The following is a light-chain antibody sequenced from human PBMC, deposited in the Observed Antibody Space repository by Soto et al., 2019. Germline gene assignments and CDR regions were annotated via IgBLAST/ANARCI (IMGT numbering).Light chain of an antibody. Sequence: DIQMNQSPSTLPASVGDRVTITCRANQSISTWLAWYQQKPGKAPNLLIYKASRLETGVPSRFSGSGSGTEFTLTISSLQPDDFATYYCQQYNSYSFGQGTKVDIK. CDR1: QSISTW. J-gene: IGKJ1*01. CDR3: QQYNSYS. V-gene: IGKV1-5*03. CDR2: KAS.